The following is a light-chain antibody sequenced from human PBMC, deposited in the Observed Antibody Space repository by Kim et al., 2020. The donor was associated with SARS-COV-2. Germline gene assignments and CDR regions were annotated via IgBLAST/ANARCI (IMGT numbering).Light chain of an antibody. CDR3: QQYSTYPYT. CDR1: QGISNW. J-gene: IGKJ2*01. CDR2: AAS. V-gene: IGKV1D-16*02. Sequence: SASVRDRVTITCRARQGISNWLAWYQQTPGKAPTSLIYAASSLQSGVPSRFSGSGSGTDFTLTISSLQPEDFATYYCQQYSTYPYTFGQGTKLEI.